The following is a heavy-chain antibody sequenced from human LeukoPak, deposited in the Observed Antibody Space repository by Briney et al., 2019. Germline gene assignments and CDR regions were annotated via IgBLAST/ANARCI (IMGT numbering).Heavy chain of an antibody. CDR1: GYTFTTYW. D-gene: IGHD6-13*01. V-gene: IGHV5-51*01. Sequence: GESLKIPCKGSGYTFTTYWIGWVRQMPGKGLEWMGIFHPGDSDSRYSPSFQDQVTMSADKSISTAYLQWSSLKASDTAMYYCARGPYGYTSSATLGSYSWFDPWGQGSLVTVSS. CDR2: FHPGDSDS. J-gene: IGHJ5*02. CDR3: ARGPYGYTSSATLGSYSWFDP.